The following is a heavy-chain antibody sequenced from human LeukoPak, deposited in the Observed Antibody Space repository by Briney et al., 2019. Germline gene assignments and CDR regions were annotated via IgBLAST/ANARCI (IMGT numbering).Heavy chain of an antibody. Sequence: GASVKVSCKASGYTFTSYGISWVRQAPGQGLEWMGWISAYNGNTNYAQKLQGRVAMTTDTSTSTAYMELRSLRSDDTAVYYCARGVGYGDYYYYGMDVWGQGTTVTVSS. CDR1: GYTFTSYG. CDR3: ARGVGYGDYYYYGMDV. V-gene: IGHV1-18*01. J-gene: IGHJ6*02. D-gene: IGHD4-17*01. CDR2: ISAYNGNT.